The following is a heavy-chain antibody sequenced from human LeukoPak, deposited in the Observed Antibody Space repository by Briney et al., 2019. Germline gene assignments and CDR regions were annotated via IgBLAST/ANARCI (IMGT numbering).Heavy chain of an antibody. CDR1: GFTFSSYA. J-gene: IGHJ3*02. CDR2: ITGSGGST. CDR3: ARAEGYYDSSGNDAFDI. V-gene: IGHV3-23*01. Sequence: PGGSLRLSCAASGFTFSSYAMSWVRQAPGKGLDWVSSITGSGGSTYYADSVKGRFTISRDNSKNTLYLQMNSLRAEDTAVYYCARAEGYYDSSGNDAFDIWGQGTMVTVSS. D-gene: IGHD3-22*01.